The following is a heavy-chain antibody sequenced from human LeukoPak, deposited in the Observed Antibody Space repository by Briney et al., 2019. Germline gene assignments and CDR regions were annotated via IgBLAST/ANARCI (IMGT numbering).Heavy chain of an antibody. CDR3: AREYCSSTSCPTTLRGGYFDY. CDR1: GFTLGDYD. V-gene: IGHV3-9*01. J-gene: IGHJ4*02. Sequence: PGGSLRLSCAASGFTLGDYDIHWVRQAPGKGPEWVSSISSNSDTIAYAEPVKGRFTISRDNARNSLYLQMNSLRAEDTAVYYCAREYCSSTSCPTTLRGGYFDYWGQGTLVTVSS. CDR2: ISSNSDTI. D-gene: IGHD2-2*01.